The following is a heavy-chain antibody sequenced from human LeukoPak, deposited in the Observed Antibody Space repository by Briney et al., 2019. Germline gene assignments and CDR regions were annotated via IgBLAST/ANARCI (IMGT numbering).Heavy chain of an antibody. J-gene: IGHJ4*02. V-gene: IGHV1-2*02. Sequence: ASVKVSCKASGYTFTSYAMNWVRQAPGQGLEWMGWINPNSGGTNYAQKFQGRVTMTRDTSISTAYMELSRLRSDDTAVYYCARFSGSHLDYWGQGTLVTVSS. CDR2: INPNSGGT. D-gene: IGHD1-26*01. CDR3: ARFSGSHLDY. CDR1: GYTFTSYA.